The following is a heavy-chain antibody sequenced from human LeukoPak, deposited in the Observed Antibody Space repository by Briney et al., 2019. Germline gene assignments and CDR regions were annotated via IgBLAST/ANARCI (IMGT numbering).Heavy chain of an antibody. J-gene: IGHJ4*02. CDR1: GGSISTSSYY. D-gene: IGHD5/OR15-5a*01. V-gene: IGHV3-23*01. CDR3: AKDLSGSFDY. CDR2: ISGSGGST. Sequence: ETLSLTCTVSGGSISTSSYYWGWVRQAPGKGLEWVSAISGSGGSTYYADSVKGRFTISRDNSKNTLYLQMNSLRAEDTAVYYCAKDLSGSFDYWGQGTLVTVSS.